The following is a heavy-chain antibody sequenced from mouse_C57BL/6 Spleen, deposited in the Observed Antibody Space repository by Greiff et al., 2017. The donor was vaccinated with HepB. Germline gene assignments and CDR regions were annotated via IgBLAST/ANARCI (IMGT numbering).Heavy chain of an antibody. CDR1: GFTFRDYG. J-gene: IGHJ4*01. Sequence: EVMLVESGGGLVKPGGSLKLSCAASGFTFRDYGMHWVRQAPEKGLEWVAYISSGSSTIYYADTVKGRFTISRDNAKNTLFLQMTSLRSEDTAMYYCARVYDYEAMDYWGQGTSVTVSS. CDR3: ARVYDYEAMDY. V-gene: IGHV5-17*01. CDR2: ISSGSSTI. D-gene: IGHD2-3*01.